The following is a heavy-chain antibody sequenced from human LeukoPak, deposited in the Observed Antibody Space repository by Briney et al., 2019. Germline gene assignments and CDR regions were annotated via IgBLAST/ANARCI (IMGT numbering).Heavy chain of an antibody. D-gene: IGHD6-19*01. CDR2: IYYSGST. CDR3: ARHIPVSYDAFDL. CDR1: GGSISSYY. V-gene: IGHV4-59*08. Sequence: PSETLSLTCTVSGGSISSYYWSWIRQPPGKGLEWIGYIYYSGSTNYNPSLKSRVTISVDTSKNQFSLKLSSVTAADTAVYYCARHIPVSYDAFDLWGRGTTVTVSS. J-gene: IGHJ3*01.